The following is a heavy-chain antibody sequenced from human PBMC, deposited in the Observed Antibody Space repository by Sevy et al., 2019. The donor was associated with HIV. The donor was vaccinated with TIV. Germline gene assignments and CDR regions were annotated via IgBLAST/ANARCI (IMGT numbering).Heavy chain of an antibody. CDR3: AKDRDYGDYVSLGESPLDY. D-gene: IGHD4-17*01. V-gene: IGHV3-23*01. J-gene: IGHJ4*02. CDR2: ISGSGGST. Sequence: GGSLRLSCAASGFTFSSYAMSWVRQAPGKGLEWVSAISGSGGSTYYADSVKGRFTISRDNSKNTLYLQMNSLRAEDTAVYYCAKDRDYGDYVSLGESPLDYWGQGTLVTVSS. CDR1: GFTFSSYA.